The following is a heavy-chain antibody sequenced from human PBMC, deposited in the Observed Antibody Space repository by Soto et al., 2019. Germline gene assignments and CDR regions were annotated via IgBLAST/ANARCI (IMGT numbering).Heavy chain of an antibody. V-gene: IGHV4-59*01. CDR1: GGSISSYY. CDR2: IYYSGST. Sequence: SETLSLTCTVSGGSISSYYWSWIRQPPGKGLEWIGYIYYSGSTNYNPSLKSRVTISVDTSKNQFSLKLSSVTAADTAVYYCARDLFGYGDYFDYWGQGTLVTVSS. J-gene: IGHJ4*02. CDR3: ARDLFGYGDYFDY. D-gene: IGHD4-17*01.